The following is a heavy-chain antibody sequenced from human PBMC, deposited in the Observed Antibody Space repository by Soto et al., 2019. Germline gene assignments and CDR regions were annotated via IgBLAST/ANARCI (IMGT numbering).Heavy chain of an antibody. CDR1: GFTFSSYG. J-gene: IGHJ3*02. D-gene: IGHD2-2*01. CDR3: AKFTGRILGYCSSTSCYDAFDI. V-gene: IGHV3-30*18. Sequence: QVQLVESGGGVVQPGRSLRLSCAASGFTFSSYGMHWVRQAPGKGLEWVAVISYDGSNKYYADSVKGRFTISRDNSKNTLYLQMNSLRAEDTAVYYCAKFTGRILGYCSSTSCYDAFDIWGHGTMVTVSS. CDR2: ISYDGSNK.